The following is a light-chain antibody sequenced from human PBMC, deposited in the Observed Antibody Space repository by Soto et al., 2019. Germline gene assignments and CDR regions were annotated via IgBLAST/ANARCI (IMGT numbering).Light chain of an antibody. CDR3: QQLNSFPIT. CDR1: QGISSN. Sequence: DIQLTQSPSFLSASVGDRVTITCRASQGISSNLAWYQQKPGKAPKLLIYAASTLQSGVPSRFSGSGSGTEFALTISSLQPEDFATYYCQQLNSFPITFGQGTRLEIK. CDR2: AAS. J-gene: IGKJ5*01. V-gene: IGKV1-9*01.